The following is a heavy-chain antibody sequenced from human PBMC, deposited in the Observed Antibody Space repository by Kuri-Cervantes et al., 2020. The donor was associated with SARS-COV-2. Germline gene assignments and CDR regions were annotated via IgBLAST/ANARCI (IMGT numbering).Heavy chain of an antibody. Sequence: LRLSCTVSGGSISSGSYYWSWIRQPAGKGLEWIGRIYTSGSTNYNPSLKSRVTISVDTSKNQFSLKLSSVTAADTAVYYCAKDLGYSSDGRDQHWGQGTLVTVSS. CDR3: AKDLGYSSDGRDQH. CDR2: IYTSGST. J-gene: IGHJ1*01. D-gene: IGHD6-19*01. V-gene: IGHV4-61*02. CDR1: GGSISSGSYY.